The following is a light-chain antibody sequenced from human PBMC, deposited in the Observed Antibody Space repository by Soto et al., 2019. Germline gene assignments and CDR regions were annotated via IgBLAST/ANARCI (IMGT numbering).Light chain of an antibody. CDR2: GAS. Sequence: EIVRTKSPATLSLSPGERAALSCRAIQSINSELAWYQQKPGQPPRLLIYGASTRATGVPARFTGSESGSELTLTISGLQSEDFAVYYCQQGHNWPLHFRQGTRLEI. CDR1: QSINSE. CDR3: QQGHNWPLH. J-gene: IGKJ2*01. V-gene: IGKV3-15*01.